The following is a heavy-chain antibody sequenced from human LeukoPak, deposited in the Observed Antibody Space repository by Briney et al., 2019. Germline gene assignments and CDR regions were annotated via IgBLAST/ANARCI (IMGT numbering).Heavy chain of an antibody. D-gene: IGHD3-3*01. CDR1: GFTFSSYW. CDR3: ASPYYDFWSGYGY. Sequence: GGSLRLSCAASGFTFSSYWMHWVRQAPGKGLVWVSRINSDGSSTSYADSVKGRFTISRDNAKNSLYLQMNSLRAEDTAVYYCASPYYDFWSGYGYWGQGTLVTVSS. CDR2: INSDGSST. V-gene: IGHV3-74*01. J-gene: IGHJ4*02.